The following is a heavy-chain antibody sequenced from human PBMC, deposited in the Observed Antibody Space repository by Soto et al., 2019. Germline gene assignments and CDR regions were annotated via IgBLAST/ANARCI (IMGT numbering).Heavy chain of an antibody. D-gene: IGHD6-19*01. CDR3: ARRDADGIAVAG. J-gene: IGHJ4*02. CDR2: IYYSGST. V-gene: IGHV4-39*01. CDR1: GGSISSSSYY. Sequence: SETLSLTCTVSGGSISSSSYYWGWIRQPPGKGLEWIGSIYYSGSTYYNPSLKSRVTISVDTSKNQFSLKLSSVTAADTAVYYCARRDADGIAVAGWGQGTLVTVSS.